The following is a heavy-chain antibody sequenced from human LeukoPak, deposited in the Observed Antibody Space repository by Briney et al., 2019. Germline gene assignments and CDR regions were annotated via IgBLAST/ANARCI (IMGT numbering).Heavy chain of an antibody. D-gene: IGHD6-19*01. J-gene: IGHJ4*02. V-gene: IGHV4-59*01. CDR3: ARDRRSGWYSFDS. Sequence: SETLPLTCTVSGGSISSSYWSWIRQPPGRGLEWIGYIYHTGSTNHNPSLKSRVAISVDTSKNQFSLKLSSVTAADTAVYYCARDRRSGWYSFDSWGQGTLVTVSS. CDR2: IYHTGST. CDR1: GGSISSSY.